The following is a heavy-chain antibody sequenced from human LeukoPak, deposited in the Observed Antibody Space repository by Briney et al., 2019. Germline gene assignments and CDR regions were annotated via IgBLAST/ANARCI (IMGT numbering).Heavy chain of an antibody. D-gene: IGHD3-22*01. CDR3: TRRGYYDSSGYHKDY. J-gene: IGHJ4*02. V-gene: IGHV3-73*01. CDR2: IRSKANSYAT. CDR1: GFTFSGSA. Sequence: GGSLTLSCAPSGFTFSGSAMHWVRHASGEGREWVGRIRSKANSYATAYAASVKGRFTISREDPKNTAYLQMNSLKTEDTAVYYCTRRGYYDSSGYHKDYWGQGTLVTVSS.